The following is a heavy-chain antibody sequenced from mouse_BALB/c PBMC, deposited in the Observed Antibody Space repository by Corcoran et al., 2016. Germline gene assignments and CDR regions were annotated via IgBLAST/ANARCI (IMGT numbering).Heavy chain of an antibody. V-gene: IGHV1-22*01. CDR3: ARRGYGSSYSYAMDY. CDR2: INPNNGGT. J-gene: IGHJ4*01. D-gene: IGHD1-1*01. CDR1: GYTFTEYT. Sequence: EVQLQQYGPELVKPGASVKISCKTSGYTFTEYTVHWVKQSHGKSLEWIGSINPNNGGTSYNQKFKGKATLTVDKSSSTAYMELRSLTSEDSAVYYCARRGYGSSYSYAMDYWGQGTSVTVSS.